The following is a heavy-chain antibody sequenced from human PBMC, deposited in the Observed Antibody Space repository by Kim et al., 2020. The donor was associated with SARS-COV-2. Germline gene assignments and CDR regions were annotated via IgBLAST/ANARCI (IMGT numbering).Heavy chain of an antibody. Sequence: GGSLRLSCAASGFTFSTYGMHWVRQAPGKGLEWVTLISYDGSKKYYAESVKGRFTISRDNSENTLYLQMNSQRAEDTAVYYCAKGRTYTSGSDRELDYWG. V-gene: IGHV3-30*18. CDR2: ISYDGSKK. J-gene: IGHJ4*01. CDR1: GFTFSTYG. D-gene: IGHD3-10*01. CDR3: AKGRTYTSGSDRELDY.